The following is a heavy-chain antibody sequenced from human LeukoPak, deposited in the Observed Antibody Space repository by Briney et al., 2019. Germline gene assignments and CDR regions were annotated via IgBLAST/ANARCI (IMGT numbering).Heavy chain of an antibody. CDR2: IYYSGST. Sequence: SETLSLTCTVSGGSISSSSYYWGWIRQPPGKGLEWIGSIYYSGSTYYNPSLKSRVTISVDTSKNQFSLKLSSVTAADTAVYYCARAPDGKRGYSYGYFDYWGQGTLVTVSS. CDR1: GGSISSSSYY. J-gene: IGHJ4*02. V-gene: IGHV4-39*07. D-gene: IGHD5-18*01. CDR3: ARAPDGKRGYSYGYFDY.